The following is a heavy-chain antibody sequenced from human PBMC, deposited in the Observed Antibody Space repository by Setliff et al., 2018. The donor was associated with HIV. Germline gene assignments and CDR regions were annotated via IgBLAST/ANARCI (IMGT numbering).Heavy chain of an antibody. CDR1: GDSVSSNSAA. CDR2: TYYRSKWHN. Sequence: SQTLSLTCAITGDSVSSNSAAWNWIRQSPLRGLEWLGRTYYRSKWHNDYAVFLKSRITINPDTAKNQFSLQLKSVTPEDTAVYYCARGGDWDDNYYMDVWGKGTTVTVSS. V-gene: IGHV6-1*01. D-gene: IGHD1-1*01. J-gene: IGHJ6*03. CDR3: ARGGDWDDNYYMDV.